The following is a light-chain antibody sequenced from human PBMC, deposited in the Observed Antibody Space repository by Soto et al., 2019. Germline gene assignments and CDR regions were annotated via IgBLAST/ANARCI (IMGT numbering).Light chain of an antibody. J-gene: IGKJ1*01. Sequence: EIEMTQSPATLSVSPGERATLSCRSSQSVGRKLAWYQQKPGQAPRLLIYDASNRAMGVPGRFGGIGAGTELTLTISSLRSEDVAVYRWQQYDIWPQWTFGQGTKVEI. V-gene: IGKV3-15*01. CDR3: QQYDIWPQWT. CDR1: QSVGRK. CDR2: DAS.